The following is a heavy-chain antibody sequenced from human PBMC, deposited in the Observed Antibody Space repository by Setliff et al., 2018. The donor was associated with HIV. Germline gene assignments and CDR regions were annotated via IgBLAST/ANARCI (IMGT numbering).Heavy chain of an antibody. J-gene: IGHJ6*03. CDR2: IYFDTNNE. CDR1: GFSVTSYV. D-gene: IGHD6-6*01. CDR3: AKQYSMYYYYYMDV. V-gene: IGHV3-30*04. Sequence: TGGSLRLSCAASGFSVTSYVMHWVRQAPGKGLDWVGVIYFDTNNELHADSVKGRFTISRDNSRNTLFLQMNNLRPEDTATYYCAKQYSMYYYYYMDVWGKGTTVTVSS.